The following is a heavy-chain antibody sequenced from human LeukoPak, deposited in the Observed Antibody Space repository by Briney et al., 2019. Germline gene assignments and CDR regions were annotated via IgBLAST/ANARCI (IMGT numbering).Heavy chain of an antibody. Sequence: GGSLRLSCSASAFTFSSYEMNWVRQAPGKGLEWVAVIWYDGSNKYYADSVKGRFTISRDNSKNTLYLQMNSLRAEDTAVYYCARDRDLDEYYDFWSVKDYWGQGTLVTVSS. D-gene: IGHD3-3*01. V-gene: IGHV3-33*08. J-gene: IGHJ4*02. CDR1: AFTFSSYE. CDR3: ARDRDLDEYYDFWSVKDY. CDR2: IWYDGSNK.